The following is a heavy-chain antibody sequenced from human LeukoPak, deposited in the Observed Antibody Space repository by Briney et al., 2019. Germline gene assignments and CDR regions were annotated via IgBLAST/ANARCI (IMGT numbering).Heavy chain of an antibody. V-gene: IGHV3-7*04. Sequence: PGGSLRLSCAASGFTFNSYWMSWVRQAPGKELEWVANIKQDGSEKYYVDSVKGRLTISRDNAKNSLYLHMSSLRAEDTAVYYCARIYSSGWNWYFDLWGRGTLVTVSS. CDR2: IKQDGSEK. CDR1: GFTFNSYW. J-gene: IGHJ2*01. CDR3: ARIYSSGWNWYFDL. D-gene: IGHD6-19*01.